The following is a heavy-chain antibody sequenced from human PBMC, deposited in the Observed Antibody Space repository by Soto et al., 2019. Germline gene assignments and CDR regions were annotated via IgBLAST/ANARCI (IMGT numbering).Heavy chain of an antibody. CDR3: VRDGSKSLRDWFDP. J-gene: IGHJ5*02. CDR2: VYATGTT. CDR1: GGSISKFY. Sequence: PSETLSITCNVSGGSISKFYWAWIRKTAGNGLEWMGRVYATGTTDYNPSLRSRVAMSVDISKKTFSLRLRSVTGADSGVYYCVRDGSKSLRDWFDPWGQGILVTVSS. V-gene: IGHV4-4*07.